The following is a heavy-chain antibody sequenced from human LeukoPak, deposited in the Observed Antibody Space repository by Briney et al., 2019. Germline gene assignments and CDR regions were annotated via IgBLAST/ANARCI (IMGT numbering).Heavy chain of an antibody. CDR1: GFTLNNYW. CDR2: IRQDGSET. J-gene: IGHJ4*02. Sequence: GSLRLSRATSGFTLNNYWMTLVRQAPGKGPEGVAHIRQDGSETNYVDSVRGRFTIARDNMKNSLYLQMTSLRGEDTAVYYCASRAGKPGNTPWCFDYWGQGALVTVSS. V-gene: IGHV3-7*01. CDR3: ASRAGKPGNTPWCFDY. D-gene: IGHD1-7*01.